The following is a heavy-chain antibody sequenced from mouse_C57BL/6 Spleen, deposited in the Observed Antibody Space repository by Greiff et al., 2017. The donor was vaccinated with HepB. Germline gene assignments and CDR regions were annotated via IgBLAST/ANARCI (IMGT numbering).Heavy chain of an antibody. J-gene: IGHJ4*01. D-gene: IGHD3-2*02. V-gene: IGHV1-81*01. CDR3: ARQLRLRFYAMDY. CDR1: GYTFTSYG. CDR2: IYPRSGNT. Sequence: QVQLQQSGAELARPGASVKLSCKASGYTFTSYGISGVKQRTGQGLEWIGEIYPRSGNTYYNEKFKGKATLTADKSSSTAYMELRSLTSEDSAVYFCARQLRLRFYAMDYWGQGTSVTVSS.